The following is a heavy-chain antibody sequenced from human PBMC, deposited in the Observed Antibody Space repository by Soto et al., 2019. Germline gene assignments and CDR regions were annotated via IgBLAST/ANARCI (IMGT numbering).Heavy chain of an antibody. Sequence: SETLSLTCTVSGGSISSGGYYWSWIRQHPGKGLEWIGYIYYSGSTYYNPSLKSRVTISVDTSKNQFSLKLSSVTAADTAVYYCAREGSSMTGYSYGYGFDYWGQGTLVTVSS. CDR2: IYYSGST. CDR3: AREGSSMTGYSYGYGFDY. V-gene: IGHV4-31*03. CDR1: GGSISSGGYY. J-gene: IGHJ4*02. D-gene: IGHD5-18*01.